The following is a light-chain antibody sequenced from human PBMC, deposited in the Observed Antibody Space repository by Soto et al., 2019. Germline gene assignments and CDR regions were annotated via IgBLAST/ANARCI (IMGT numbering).Light chain of an antibody. V-gene: IGLV1-44*01. J-gene: IGLJ3*02. Sequence: QSVLTQPPSASGTPGQRVTISCSGSRSNIGNNAVSWYQQFPGTAPKLLIYNNNQRPSGVPDRFSGSKSGTSASLAISGLQAEDEADYYCATWDDSLNARGVCGVGTKLTVL. CDR2: NNN. CDR3: ATWDDSLNARGV. CDR1: RSNIGNNA.